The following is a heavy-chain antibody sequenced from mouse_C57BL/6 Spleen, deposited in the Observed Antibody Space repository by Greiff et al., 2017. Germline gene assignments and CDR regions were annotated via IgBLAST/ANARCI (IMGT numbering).Heavy chain of an antibody. CDR2: IDPSDSYT. Sequence: VQLQQSGAELVKPGASVKLSCKASGYTFTSYWMQWIGEIDPSDSYTNYNQKFKGKATLTVDTSSSTAYMQLSSLTSEDSAVYYCARGKIYDYDEDWYFDVWGTGTTVTVSS. CDR1: GYTFTSYW. V-gene: IGHV1-50*01. CDR3: ARGKIYDYDEDWYFDV. J-gene: IGHJ1*03. D-gene: IGHD2-4*01.